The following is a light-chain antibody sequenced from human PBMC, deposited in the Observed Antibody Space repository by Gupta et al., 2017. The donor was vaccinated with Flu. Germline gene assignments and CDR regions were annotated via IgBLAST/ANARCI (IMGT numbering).Light chain of an antibody. CDR2: KDS. V-gene: IGLV3-25*03. J-gene: IGLJ3*02. CDR1: GLSQQY. CDR3: QSADITGAYEV. Sequence: SYELTQPPSVSVSPGQTARITCSGDGLSQQYAYWYQRKPGQAPLLVINKDSERPSGIPERFSGPSSGTQVTLTISAVQADDEADYYCQSADITGAYEVFGGGTKLTVL.